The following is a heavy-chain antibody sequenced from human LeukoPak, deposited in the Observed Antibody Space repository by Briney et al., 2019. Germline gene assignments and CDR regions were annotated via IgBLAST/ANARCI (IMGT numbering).Heavy chain of an antibody. Sequence: HGGSLRLSCAASGFTFSSYAMSWVRQAPGKGLEWVSGISGGGGSTYYADSVKGRFTISRDNSKNTLYLQMNSLRVEDTAIYYCAKRKMVVVSRYFDYWGQGTLVTVSS. CDR2: ISGGGGST. D-gene: IGHD3-22*01. CDR3: AKRKMVVVSRYFDY. CDR1: GFTFSSYA. J-gene: IGHJ4*02. V-gene: IGHV3-23*01.